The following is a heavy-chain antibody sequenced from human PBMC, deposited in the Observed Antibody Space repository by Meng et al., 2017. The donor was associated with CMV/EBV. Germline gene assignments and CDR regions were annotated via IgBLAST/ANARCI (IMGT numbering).Heavy chain of an antibody. Sequence: CAVAGGSISSSSWWSWVRQPPGKGLEWIGEIYHSGSTNYNPSLKSRVTISVDKSKNQFSLKLSSVTAADTAVYYCASEVGATTAFDYWGQGTLVTVSS. D-gene: IGHD1-26*01. J-gene: IGHJ4*02. CDR1: GGSISSSSW. V-gene: IGHV4-4*02. CDR3: ASEVGATTAFDY. CDR2: IYHSGST.